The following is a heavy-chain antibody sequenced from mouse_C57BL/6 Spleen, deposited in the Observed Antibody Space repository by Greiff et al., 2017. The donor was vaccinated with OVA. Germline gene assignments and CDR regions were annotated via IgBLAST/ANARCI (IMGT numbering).Heavy chain of an antibody. CDR3: ARSTNWCFDY. CDR2: ISYSGST. V-gene: IGHV3-8*01. J-gene: IGHJ2*01. Sequence: EVKLMESGPGLAKPSQTLSLTCSVTGYSITSDYWNWIRKFPGNKLEYMGYISYSGSTYYTPSLKSRNSITRDTSKNQYYLQLNAVTTEDTAAYYCARSTNWCFDYWGQGTTLTGSS. D-gene: IGHD4-1*01. CDR1: GYSITSDY.